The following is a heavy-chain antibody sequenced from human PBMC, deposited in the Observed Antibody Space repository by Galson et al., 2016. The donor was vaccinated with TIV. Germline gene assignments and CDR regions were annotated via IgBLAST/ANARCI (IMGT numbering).Heavy chain of an antibody. Sequence: SLRLSCAASGFTFTNAWMTWVRQAPGKGLEWVGRIRSIFDGETTEYAAPVQGRFTISRDDSKYTLYLQMNSLKSEDTAVYYCATDHGWKPAFEKWGQGTLVTVSS. CDR3: ATDHGWKPAFEK. J-gene: IGHJ4*02. D-gene: IGHD2-15*01. CDR2: IRSIFDGETT. V-gene: IGHV3-15*01. CDR1: GFTFTNAW.